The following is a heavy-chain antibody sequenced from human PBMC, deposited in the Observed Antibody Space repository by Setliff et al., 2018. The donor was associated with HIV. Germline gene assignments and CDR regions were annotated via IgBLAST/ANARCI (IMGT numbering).Heavy chain of an antibody. CDR3: ARDAYDSSGYYYSLDY. CDR2: IHSDGSST. Sequence: GGSLRLSCAASGFTFSSYWMHWVRQAPGKGLVWVSRIHSDGSSTSYADSVKGRFTISRDNAKNTLSLQMNSLRAEDTAVYYCARDAYDSSGYYYSLDYWGQGTLVTVSS. D-gene: IGHD3-22*01. CDR1: GFTFSSYW. V-gene: IGHV3-74*01. J-gene: IGHJ4*02.